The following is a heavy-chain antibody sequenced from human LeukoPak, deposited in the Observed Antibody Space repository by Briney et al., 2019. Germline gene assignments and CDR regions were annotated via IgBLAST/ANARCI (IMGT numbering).Heavy chain of an antibody. V-gene: IGHV3-30-3*01. CDR3: ARHASGLHRAAKRGCFDY. J-gene: IGHJ4*02. CDR2: ISYDGSNK. Sequence: GGSLRLSCAASGFTFSSYAMHWVRQAPGKGLEWVAVISYDGSNKYYADSVKDRFTISRDNSKNTLYLQMNSLRAEDTAVYYCARHASGLHRAAKRGCFDYWGQGTLVTVSS. D-gene: IGHD2-15*01. CDR1: GFTFSSYA.